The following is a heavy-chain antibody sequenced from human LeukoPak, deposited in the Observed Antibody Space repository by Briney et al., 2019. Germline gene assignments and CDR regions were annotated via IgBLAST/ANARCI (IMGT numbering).Heavy chain of an antibody. Sequence: SETLSLTCTVSGVSISGSGYYFGWIRQPPGKGLEWIGNIYYSGNTHYNASLESRVTISVDTSKNEFSLRLNSVTAADTAMYYCAKSGGYGLIDYWGQGTLVTVSS. CDR1: GVSISGSGYY. V-gene: IGHV4-39*01. D-gene: IGHD1-26*01. CDR3: AKSGGYGLIDY. J-gene: IGHJ4*02. CDR2: IYYSGNT.